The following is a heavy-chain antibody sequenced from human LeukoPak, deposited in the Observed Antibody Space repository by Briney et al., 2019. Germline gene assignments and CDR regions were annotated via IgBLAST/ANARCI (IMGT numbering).Heavy chain of an antibody. D-gene: IGHD2-15*01. J-gene: IGHJ5*02. V-gene: IGHV4-59*01. CDR3: ARHRVANGGRPAFDP. Sequence: SETLSLTCTVSGAPISNYYWSWIRQPPGKGLEWIGYTGNTNYNPSLKSRLTISVDTSKNQFSLRLSSVTAADTAVYYCARHRVANGGRPAFDPWGQGTLVTVSS. CDR1: GAPISNYY. CDR2: TGNT.